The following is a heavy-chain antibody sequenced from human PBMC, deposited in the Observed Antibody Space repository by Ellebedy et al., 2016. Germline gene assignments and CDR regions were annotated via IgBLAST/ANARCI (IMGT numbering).Heavy chain of an antibody. D-gene: IGHD5-24*01. J-gene: IGHJ4*02. V-gene: IGHV3-11*04. Sequence: GESLKISCAASGFTFSDYYMSWIRQAPGKGLEWVSYISSSGSTIYYADSVKGRFTISRDNAKNSLYLQMHSLTAADTAVYYCAREKDGRISWGQGTLVTVSP. CDR3: AREKDGRIS. CDR2: ISSSGSTI. CDR1: GFTFSDYY.